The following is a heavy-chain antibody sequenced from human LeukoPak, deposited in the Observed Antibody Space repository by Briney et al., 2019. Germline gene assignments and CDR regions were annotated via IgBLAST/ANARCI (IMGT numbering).Heavy chain of an antibody. J-gene: IGHJ5*02. D-gene: IGHD3-3*01. CDR2: IIPIFGTA. CDR1: GGTFSSYA. CDR3: ARLGDHDFWSGYNNWFDP. Sequence: SVKVSCKASGGTFSSYAISWVRQAPGQGLEWMGGIIPIFGTANYAQKFQGRVTITTDESTSTAYMELSSLRSEDTAVYYCARLGDHDFWSGYNNWFDPWGQGTLVTVSS. V-gene: IGHV1-69*05.